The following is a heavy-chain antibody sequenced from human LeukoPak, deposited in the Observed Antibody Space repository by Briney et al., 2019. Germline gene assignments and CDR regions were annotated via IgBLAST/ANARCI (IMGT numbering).Heavy chain of an antibody. V-gene: IGHV3-23*01. J-gene: IGHJ4*02. CDR2: ISGSGSGSST. Sequence: GGSLRLSCAASGFTFSSSAMSWVRQAPGKGLEWVSTISGSGSGSSTYYADSVKGRFIISKDISKNTLYLQMNNLRADDTALYYCARESGYAVGDFWGRGTLVTVSS. CDR3: ARESGYAVGDF. D-gene: IGHD2-2*01. CDR1: GFTFSSSA.